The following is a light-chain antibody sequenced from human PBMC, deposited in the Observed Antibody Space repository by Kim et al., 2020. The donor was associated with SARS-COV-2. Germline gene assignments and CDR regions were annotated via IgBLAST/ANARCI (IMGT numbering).Light chain of an antibody. Sequence: EIVLTQSPDTLSLSPGERATLSCRATQSITNNFLAWYQQKPGQAPRLLIYGASRRATGIQDRFSGSGSGTDFTLTISRLEPEDFAVYYCQQYARSPQTFGQGTKVDIK. CDR2: GAS. CDR1: QSITNNF. V-gene: IGKV3-20*01. CDR3: QQYARSPQT. J-gene: IGKJ1*01.